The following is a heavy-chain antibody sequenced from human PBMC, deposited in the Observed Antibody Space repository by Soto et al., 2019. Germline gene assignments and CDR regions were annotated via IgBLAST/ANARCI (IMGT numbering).Heavy chain of an antibody. CDR1: GFTFNSII. CDR2: ISPSSDTK. D-gene: IGHD2-2*01. J-gene: IGHJ6*02. CDR3: VTRGYCIGTGCLADYFAVDV. V-gene: IGHV3-48*01. Sequence: WGSLRLACAVSGFTFNSIIINWVRQAPGKGLEWVSYISPSSDTKYYADSVKGRFTISRDSAKKTVYLQMNSLRAEDTAVYFCVTRGYCIGTGCLADYFAVDVWGQGTTVTVSS.